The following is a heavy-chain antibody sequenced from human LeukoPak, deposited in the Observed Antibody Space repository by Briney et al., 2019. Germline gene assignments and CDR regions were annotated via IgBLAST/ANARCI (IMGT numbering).Heavy chain of an antibody. D-gene: IGHD2-2*01. Sequence: SETLSLTCTVSGGSISPYYWSWIRQPPGKGLEWIGYIYYSGSTNYNPSLKSRVTISVDESKNQFSLKLSSVTAADTAVYYCARVPTSSTSFYFDYWGQGTLVTVSS. J-gene: IGHJ4*02. CDR3: ARVPTSSTSFYFDY. V-gene: IGHV4-59*12. CDR2: IYYSGST. CDR1: GGSISPYY.